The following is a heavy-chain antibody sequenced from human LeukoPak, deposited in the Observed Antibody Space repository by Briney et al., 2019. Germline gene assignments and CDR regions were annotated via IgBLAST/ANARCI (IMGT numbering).Heavy chain of an antibody. CDR2: ISGSGGST. J-gene: IGHJ4*02. Sequence: GGSLRLSCAASGFTFSSYAMSWVRQAPGKGLEWVSAISGSGGSTNYADYVKGRVTISRDNSKNTLYLQMNSLRAEDTAVHYCAKDDDSSGYYYRTFDYWGQGTLVTVSS. CDR1: GFTFSSYA. D-gene: IGHD3-22*01. V-gene: IGHV3-23*01. CDR3: AKDDDSSGYYYRTFDY.